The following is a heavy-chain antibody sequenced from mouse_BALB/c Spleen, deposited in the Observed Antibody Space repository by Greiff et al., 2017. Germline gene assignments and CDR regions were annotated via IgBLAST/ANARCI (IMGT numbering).Heavy chain of an antibody. V-gene: IGHV5-17*02. J-gene: IGHJ2*01. CDR1: GFTFSSFG. CDR3: ARSPRGSSFDY. CDR2: ISSGSSTI. Sequence: EVKLMESGGGLVQPGGSRKLSCAASGFTFSSFGMHWVRQAPEKGLEWVAYISSGSSTIYYADTVKGRFTISRDNPKNTLFLQITSLRSEDTAMYYCARSPRGSSFDYWGQGTTLTVSS. D-gene: IGHD1-1*01.